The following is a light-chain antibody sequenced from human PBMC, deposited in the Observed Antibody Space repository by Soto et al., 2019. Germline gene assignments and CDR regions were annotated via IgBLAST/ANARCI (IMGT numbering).Light chain of an antibody. Sequence: DIQMTQSPSTLSASVGDRVTITCRVSQTISNWLAWYQQKPGKVPKLLIYDASSLESGVPSRFSGSGSGTEFTLTISSLQPVDFATYYCQQYNSYSMYTFGQGTKVEIK. V-gene: IGKV1-5*01. CDR3: QQYNSYSMYT. J-gene: IGKJ2*01. CDR1: QTISNW. CDR2: DAS.